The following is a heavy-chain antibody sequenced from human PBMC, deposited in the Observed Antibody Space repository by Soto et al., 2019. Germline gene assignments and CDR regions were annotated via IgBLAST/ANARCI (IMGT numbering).Heavy chain of an antibody. J-gene: IGHJ3*02. CDR1: GGSFSGYY. Sequence: QVQLQQWGAGLLKPSETLSLTCAVYGGSFSGYYWSWIRQPPGKGLEWIGEINHSGSTNYNPSLKSRVTISVDTSKNQFSLKLSSVTAADTAVYYCARAPGTAAPGRDRAFDIWGQGTMVTVSS. CDR3: ARAPGTAAPGRDRAFDI. CDR2: INHSGST. D-gene: IGHD2-2*01. V-gene: IGHV4-34*01.